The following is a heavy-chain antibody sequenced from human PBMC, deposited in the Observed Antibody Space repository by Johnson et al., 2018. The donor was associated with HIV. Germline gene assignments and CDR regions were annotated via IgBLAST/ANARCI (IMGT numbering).Heavy chain of an antibody. CDR1: GFTFSSYD. V-gene: IGHV3-13*01. Sequence: EMQLVESGGGLVQPGGSLRLSCAASGFTFSSYDMHWVRQVIGKGLEWVSAIGTAGDTYYPGSVKGRFTISRENAKNSLYLQMNSLRAEDTALYYCARGGAYSSSWFDAFDVWGQGTMVSVSS. CDR2: IGTAGDT. J-gene: IGHJ3*01. D-gene: IGHD6-13*01. CDR3: ARGGAYSSSWFDAFDV.